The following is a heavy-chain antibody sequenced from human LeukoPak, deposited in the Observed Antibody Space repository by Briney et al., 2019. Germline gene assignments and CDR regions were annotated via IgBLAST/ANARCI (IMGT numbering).Heavy chain of an antibody. D-gene: IGHD3-10*01. J-gene: IGHJ4*02. CDR2: SRNEGHSYST. CDR1: GFTFSDHY. V-gene: IGHV3-72*01. CDR3: VALLRGIGY. Sequence: GGSLRLSCAVSGFTFSDHYMDWVRQAPGKGLEWIGRSRNEGHSYSTDFAASVRGRASLSRDHSRNSLYLQINSLRTDDAAVYYCVALLRGIGYWGQGTLVTVSS.